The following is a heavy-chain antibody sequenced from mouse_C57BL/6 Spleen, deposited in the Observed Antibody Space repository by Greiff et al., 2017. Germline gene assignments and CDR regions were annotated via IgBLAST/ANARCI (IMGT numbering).Heavy chain of an antibody. Sequence: DVKLVESGGGLVQPKGSLKLSCAASGFSFNTYAMNWVRQAPGKGLEWVARIRSKSNNYATYYADSVKDRFTISRDDSESMLYLQMNNLKTEDTAMYYCVRHGSKGAMDYWGQGTSVTVSS. D-gene: IGHD2-5*01. CDR3: VRHGSKGAMDY. CDR1: GFSFNTYA. CDR2: IRSKSNNYAT. J-gene: IGHJ4*01. V-gene: IGHV10-1*01.